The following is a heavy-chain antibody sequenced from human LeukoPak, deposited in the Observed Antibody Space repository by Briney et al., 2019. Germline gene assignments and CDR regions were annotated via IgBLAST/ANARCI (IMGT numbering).Heavy chain of an antibody. D-gene: IGHD5-12*01. CDR1: XYTFTGYY. CDR2: INPNSGGT. CDR3: ARARSGGYANWFDP. J-gene: IGHJ5*02. V-gene: IGHV1-2*04. Sequence: SXYTFTGYYXXXXXQAXXQGLXXXXXINPNSGGTNYAQKFQGWVTMTRDTSISTAYMELSRLRSDDTAVYYCARARSGGYANWFDPWGQGTQVTVSS.